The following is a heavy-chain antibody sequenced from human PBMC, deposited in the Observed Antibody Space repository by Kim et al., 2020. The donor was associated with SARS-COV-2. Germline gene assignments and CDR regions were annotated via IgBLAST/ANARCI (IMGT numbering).Heavy chain of an antibody. D-gene: IGHD3-22*01. J-gene: IGHJ6*02. Sequence: GGSLRLSCAASGFTFSSYSMNWVRQAPGKGLEWVSSISSSSSYIYYADSVKGRFTISRDNAKNSLYLQMNSLRAEDTAVYYCARYLNGGSGYYIPHYYYYGMDVWGQGTTVTVSS. CDR1: GFTFSSYS. CDR3: ARYLNGGSGYYIPHYYYYGMDV. CDR2: ISSSSSYI. V-gene: IGHV3-21*01.